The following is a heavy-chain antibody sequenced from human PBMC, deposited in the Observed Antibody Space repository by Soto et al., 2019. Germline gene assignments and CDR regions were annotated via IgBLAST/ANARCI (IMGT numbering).Heavy chain of an antibody. V-gene: IGHV4-30-4*01. CDR3: PRPRVPGSNVGGFDT. CDR1: GGSISSGDYY. Sequence: SETLSLTCTVSGGSISSGDYYWSWIRQPPGKGLEWIGYIYYSGSTYYNPSLKSRVTISVDTSKNQFSLKLSSVTAADTAVYYSPRPRVPGSNVGGFDTWGQGTLVTVSS. CDR2: IYYSGST. J-gene: IGHJ5*02. D-gene: IGHD3-10*01.